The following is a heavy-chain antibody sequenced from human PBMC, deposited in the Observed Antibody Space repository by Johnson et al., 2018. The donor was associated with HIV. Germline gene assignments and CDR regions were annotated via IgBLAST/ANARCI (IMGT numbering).Heavy chain of an antibody. D-gene: IGHD2-21*01. CDR2: IYNDGSRT. V-gene: IGHV3-74*03. J-gene: IGHJ3*01. CDR3: AKVDCGGDTCAGYDPFDL. Sequence: VQLVESGGGLVQPGGSLRLSCAASGFAFRTYWMVWVRQVPGKRPVWVARIYNDGSRTTYADSVRDRFTISRDNAKYTVDLQMNSLRVEDTAVYYCAKVDCGGDTCAGYDPFDLWGQGTLVTVSS. CDR1: GFAFRTYW.